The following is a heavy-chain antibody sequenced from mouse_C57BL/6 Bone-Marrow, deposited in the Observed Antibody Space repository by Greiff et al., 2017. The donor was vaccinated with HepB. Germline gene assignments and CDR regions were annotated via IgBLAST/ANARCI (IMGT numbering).Heavy chain of an antibody. D-gene: IGHD1-1*01. CDR3: TTYGTTPHYYGSPSWFAY. J-gene: IGHJ3*01. Sequence: EVQLQQSGAELVRPGASVKLSCTASGFNIKDYYMHWVRQRPEKGLEWIGRIDPEDGDTEYATKYQGKATLTADTYSNTANMQLSSLTSEDTAVYYCTTYGTTPHYYGSPSWFAYWGQGTLVTVSA. CDR1: GFNIKDYY. V-gene: IGHV14-1*01. CDR2: IDPEDGDT.